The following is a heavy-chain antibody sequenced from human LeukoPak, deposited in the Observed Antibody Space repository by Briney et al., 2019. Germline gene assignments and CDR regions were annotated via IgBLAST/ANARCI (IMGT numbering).Heavy chain of an antibody. CDR1: GFTFSSYA. CDR3: ARCEVGSWYGYFDY. CDR2: ISGSGGST. J-gene: IGHJ4*02. V-gene: IGHV3-23*01. Sequence: GGSLRLSCAASGFTFSSYAMSWIRQAPGKGLEWVSAISGSGGSTYYADSVKGRFTISRDNAKNTLYLQMNSLRAEDTAVYYCARCEVGSWYGYFDYWGQGTLVTVSS. D-gene: IGHD6-13*01.